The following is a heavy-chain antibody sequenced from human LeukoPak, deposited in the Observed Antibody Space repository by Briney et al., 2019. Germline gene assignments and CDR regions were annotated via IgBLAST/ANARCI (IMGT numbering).Heavy chain of an antibody. CDR3: ARGITRFAAGLVGYYYYYYMDV. CDR2: INPNSGGT. CDR1: GYTFTGYY. D-gene: IGHD6-13*01. Sequence: ASVKVSCKASGYTFTGYYLHWVRQAPGQGLEWMGWINPNSGGTNYAQKFQGRVTMTRDMSITTAYMELSSLRSEDTAVYYCARGITRFAAGLVGYYYYYYMDVWGKGTTVTVSS. J-gene: IGHJ6*03. V-gene: IGHV1-2*02.